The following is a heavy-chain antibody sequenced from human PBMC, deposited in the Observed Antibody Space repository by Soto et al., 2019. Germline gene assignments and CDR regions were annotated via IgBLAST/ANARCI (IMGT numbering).Heavy chain of an antibody. D-gene: IGHD3-3*01. CDR2: ISAYNGNT. V-gene: IGHV1-18*01. J-gene: IGHJ4*02. CDR1: GYTFTSYG. Sequence: ASVKVSCKASGYTFTSYGISWVRQAPGQGLEWMGWISAYNGNTNYAQKLQGRVTMTTDTSTSTAYMELRSLRSDDTAVYYCARDWLTDFWSGYYPFDYWGQGTLVTVSS. CDR3: ARDWLTDFWSGYYPFDY.